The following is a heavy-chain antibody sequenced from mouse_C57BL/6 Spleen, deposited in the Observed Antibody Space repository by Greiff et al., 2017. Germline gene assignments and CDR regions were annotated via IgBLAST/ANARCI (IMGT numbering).Heavy chain of an antibody. V-gene: IGHV1-82*01. Sequence: QVQLQQSGPELVKPGASVKISCKASGYAFSSSWMNWVKQRPGKGLEWIGRIYPGDGDTNYNGKFKGKATLTADKSSSTAYMQLSSLTSEDSAVYFCANGPILYPFDVWGTGTTVTVSS. J-gene: IGHJ1*03. D-gene: IGHD2-1*01. CDR2: IYPGDGDT. CDR1: GYAFSSSW. CDR3: ANGPILYPFDV.